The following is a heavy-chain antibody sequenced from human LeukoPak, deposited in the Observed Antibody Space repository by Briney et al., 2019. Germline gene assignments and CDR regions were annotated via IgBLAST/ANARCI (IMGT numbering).Heavy chain of an antibody. V-gene: IGHV3-23*01. CDR2: LTPGSGDT. Sequence: GGSLRLSCAASGFTFGSDDINWVRQAPGKGLEWVSGLTPGSGDTFYADSAKGRFTISSDNSRNTLCLQMNSLRVDDTAVYYCAKLNWGKPGYWGQGTLVTVSS. J-gene: IGHJ4*02. CDR1: GFTFGSDD. D-gene: IGHD7-27*01. CDR3: AKLNWGKPGY.